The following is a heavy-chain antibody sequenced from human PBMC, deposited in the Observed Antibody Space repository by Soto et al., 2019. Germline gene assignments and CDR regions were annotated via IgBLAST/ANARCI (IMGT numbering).Heavy chain of an antibody. CDR3: ARHPRDGYNEGSFDY. D-gene: IGHD5-12*01. J-gene: IGHJ4*02. CDR2: IYYSGST. V-gene: IGHV4-59*01. Sequence: SETLSLTCTVSGGSISSYYWSWIRQPPGKGLEWIGYIYYSGSTNYNPSLKSRVTIPVDTSKNQFSLKLSSVTAADTAVYYCARHPRDGYNEGSFDYWGQGTLVTVSS. CDR1: GGSISSYY.